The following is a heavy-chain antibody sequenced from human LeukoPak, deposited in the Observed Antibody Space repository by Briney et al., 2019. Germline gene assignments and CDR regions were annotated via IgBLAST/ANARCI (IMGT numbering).Heavy chain of an antibody. Sequence: GGSLRLSCAASGFTVSSNYMSWVRQAPGKGLEWVSVIYSGGSTYYADSVKGRFTISRDNSKNTLYLQMNSLRAEDTAVYYCARDSSTSNYYFGMDVWGQGTTVTVSS. D-gene: IGHD6-19*01. J-gene: IGHJ6*02. CDR1: GFTVSSNY. V-gene: IGHV3-53*01. CDR2: IYSGGST. CDR3: ARDSSTSNYYFGMDV.